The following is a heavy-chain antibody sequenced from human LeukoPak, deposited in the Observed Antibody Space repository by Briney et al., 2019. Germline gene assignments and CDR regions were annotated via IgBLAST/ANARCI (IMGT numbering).Heavy chain of an antibody. CDR3: ARDGPYYYNSGSSGY. J-gene: IGHJ4*01. V-gene: IGHV3-7*01. D-gene: IGHD3-10*01. Sequence: GGSLRLSCAASGFTFSRYWMSWVRQAPGKGLEWVANIKQDGREKYYLDSVKGRFTISRDNAKNSLFLQMNSLRAEDTAVYYCARDGPYYYNSGSSGYWGHGTLVTVSS. CDR2: IKQDGREK. CDR1: GFTFSRYW.